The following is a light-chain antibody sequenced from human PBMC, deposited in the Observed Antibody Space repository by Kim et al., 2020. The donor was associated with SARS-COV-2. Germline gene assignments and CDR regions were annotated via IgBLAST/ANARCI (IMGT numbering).Light chain of an antibody. J-gene: IGKJ1*01. CDR2: DAS. Sequence: DIQMTQSPSSLSASVGDRVTITCWASQDISIHLAWYQQKPGKVPQLLIYDASTLQSGVPSRFSGSGSATDFTLTISALQPEDVATYYCQKYNSAPWTFGQGTKVDIK. CDR1: QDISIH. CDR3: QKYNSAPWT. V-gene: IGKV1-27*01.